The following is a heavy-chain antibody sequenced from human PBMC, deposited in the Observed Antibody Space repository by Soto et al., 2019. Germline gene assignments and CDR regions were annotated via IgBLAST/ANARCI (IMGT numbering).Heavy chain of an antibody. V-gene: IGHV3-30*04. Sequence: QVQLVESGGGVVQPGRSLRISCAASGFTLRSYAMHWVRQAPGKGLEWVAVISYEGSNQYYADSVKGRFTLTRDNSKKTVDLHMNSLRPDDTAVYYCARSPSYYGIDVWGQGTTVTVSS. CDR2: ISYEGSNQ. J-gene: IGHJ6*02. CDR3: ARSPSYYGIDV. CDR1: GFTLRSYA.